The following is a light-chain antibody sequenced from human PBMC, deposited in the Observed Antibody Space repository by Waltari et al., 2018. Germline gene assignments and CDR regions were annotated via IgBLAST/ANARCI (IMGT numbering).Light chain of an antibody. Sequence: DIVMTQSPDSLAVSLGERATINCKSGQSVLYSSNNKNYLTWYQQKPGQPPKLLIYWASTRESGVPDRFSGSGSGTDFTLTISSLQAEDVAVYYCHQYYTTPPTFGQGTKVEIK. CDR3: HQYYTTPPT. J-gene: IGKJ1*01. CDR2: WAS. CDR1: QSVLYSSNNKNY. V-gene: IGKV4-1*01.